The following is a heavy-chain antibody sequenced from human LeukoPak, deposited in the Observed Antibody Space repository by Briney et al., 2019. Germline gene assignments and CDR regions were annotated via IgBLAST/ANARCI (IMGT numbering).Heavy chain of an antibody. CDR3: AKGGYIVVNWFDP. V-gene: IGHV3-30*18. CDR2: ISYDGSNK. J-gene: IGHJ5*02. CDR1: GFTFSSYG. Sequence: GVLRLSCAASGFTFSSYGMHWVRQAPGKGLEWVAVISYDGSNKYYADSVKGRFTISRDNSKNTLYVQMNSLRDEDTAVYYCAKGGYIVVNWFDPWGQGTLVTVSS. D-gene: IGHD2-2*01.